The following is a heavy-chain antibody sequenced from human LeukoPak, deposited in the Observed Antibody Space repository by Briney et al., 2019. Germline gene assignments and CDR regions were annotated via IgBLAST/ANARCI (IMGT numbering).Heavy chain of an antibody. CDR1: GFTFSTYH. CDR2: ISTSSSTTI. V-gene: IGHV3-48*04. J-gene: IGHJ4*02. CDR3: AKDLSDFWSGYNSFFDY. D-gene: IGHD3-3*01. Sequence: GGSLRLSCAASGFTFSTYHMNWVRQAPGKGLEWVSFISTSSSTTIYYADSVKGRFTISRDDAKNSLYLQMNSLRLEDTAMYYCAKDLSDFWSGYNSFFDYWGQGTLVTVSS.